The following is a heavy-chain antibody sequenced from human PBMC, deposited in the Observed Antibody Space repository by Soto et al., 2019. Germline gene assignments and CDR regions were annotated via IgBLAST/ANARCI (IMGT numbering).Heavy chain of an antibody. CDR2: IFSNDEK. CDR1: GFSLSSPRMC. Sequence: QVTLKESGPVLVNPTETLTLTCTVSGFSLSSPRMCVRWIRQPPGKALEWHAHIFSNDEKTYNTALKSRLTISKDTSKSQVVLTMTNMDPVDTATYCCARMSRSSNWFDPWGQGTLVTVSS. J-gene: IGHJ5*02. CDR3: ARMSRSSNWFDP. V-gene: IGHV2-26*01.